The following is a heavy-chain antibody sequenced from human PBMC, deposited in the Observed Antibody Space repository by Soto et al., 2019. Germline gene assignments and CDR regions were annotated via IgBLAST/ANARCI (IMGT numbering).Heavy chain of an antibody. CDR1: HVAVISDHFY. Sequence: SETLSLTCTVSHVAVISDHFYFTCSRQPPGKGLEWIGYIYYIGNTYYRPSLKSRFSISIDTSKNQFSLRLNSVTAADTAVYYCARSGYGSSDFDHWGQGTLVTVSS. J-gene: IGHJ4*01. D-gene: IGHD6-13*01. CDR3: ARSGYGSSDFDH. V-gene: IGHV4-31*03. CDR2: IYYIGNT.